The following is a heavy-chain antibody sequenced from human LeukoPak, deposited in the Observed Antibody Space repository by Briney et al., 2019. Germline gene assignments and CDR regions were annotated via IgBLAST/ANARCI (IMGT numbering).Heavy chain of an antibody. J-gene: IGHJ4*02. CDR1: GFTFSSYA. V-gene: IGHV3-30*14. Sequence: GGSLRLSCAASGFTFSSYAMHWVRQAPGKGLEWVAVISYDGSNKYYADSVKGRFSISRDSSKNTLYLQMNSLRAEDTAVYYCASLAYWGQGTLVTVSS. CDR3: ASLAY. CDR2: ISYDGSNK.